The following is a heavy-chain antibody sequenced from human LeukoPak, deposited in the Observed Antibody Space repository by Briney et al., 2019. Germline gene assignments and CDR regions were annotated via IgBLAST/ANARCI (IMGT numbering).Heavy chain of an antibody. V-gene: IGHV1-8*01. D-gene: IGHD1-26*01. Sequence: ASVKVSCKASGYAFTSYDINWVRQASGQGLEWMGWMNPNSGNTGYAQKFQGRVTITADESTSTAYMELSSLRSEDTAVYYCARDHSGSYLTYFDYWGQGTLVTVSS. CDR2: MNPNSGNT. CDR3: ARDHSGSYLTYFDY. J-gene: IGHJ4*02. CDR1: GYAFTSYD.